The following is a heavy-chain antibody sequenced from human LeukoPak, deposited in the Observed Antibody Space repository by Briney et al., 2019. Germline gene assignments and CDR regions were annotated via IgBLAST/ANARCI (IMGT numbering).Heavy chain of an antibody. CDR1: GFTFSSYT. CDR2: ITRSSSYF. CDR3: ARGPGYGHYFDY. V-gene: IGHV3-21*01. D-gene: IGHD5-12*01. J-gene: IGHJ4*02. Sequence: GGSLRLSCAASGFTFSSYTMNWVRQAPGKGLEWVSSITRSSSYFYYADSLKGRFTISRDNAKNSVYLQMNSLRDEDTAVYYCARGPGYGHYFDYWGQGALVTVSS.